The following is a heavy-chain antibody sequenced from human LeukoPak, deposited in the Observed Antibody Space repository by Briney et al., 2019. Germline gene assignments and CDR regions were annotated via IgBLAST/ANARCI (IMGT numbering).Heavy chain of an antibody. CDR2: IYYSGST. Sequence: SETLSLTCTVSGGSISSYYWSWIRQPRGKGLEWIGYIYYSGSTNYNPSLKSRVTISVDTSKNQFSLKLSSVTAADTAVYYCARGVLDQDAFDIWGQGTMVTVSS. CDR3: ARGVLDQDAFDI. V-gene: IGHV4-59*01. J-gene: IGHJ3*02. CDR1: GGSISSYY. D-gene: IGHD1/OR15-1a*01.